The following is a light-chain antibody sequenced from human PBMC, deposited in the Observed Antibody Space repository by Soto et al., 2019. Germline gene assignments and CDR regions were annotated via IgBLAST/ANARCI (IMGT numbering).Light chain of an antibody. CDR2: AAS. J-gene: IGKJ4*01. Sequence: GDSVTITCRASQGISRYLAWYQQKPGRAPQLLISAASTLQSGVPSRFSGSGSGTHFTLVISSLQPEDFATYYCQQINTYPVTFGGGTKVDIK. CDR1: QGISRY. V-gene: IGKV1-9*01. CDR3: QQINTYPVT.